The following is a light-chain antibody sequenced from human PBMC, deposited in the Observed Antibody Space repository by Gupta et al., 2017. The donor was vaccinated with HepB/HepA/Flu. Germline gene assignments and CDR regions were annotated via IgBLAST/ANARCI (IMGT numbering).Light chain of an antibody. J-gene: IGKJ4*01. CDR1: QTVLYSTNNKNY. CDR3: QQYYSTPLT. V-gene: IGKV4-1*01. CDR2: WAS. Sequence: DIVMTQSPDSLTVSLGERAPINCKSSQTVLYSTNNKNYLAWYQQKPGQPPKLLIYWASTRESGVPDRFSGSGSGTDFTLTISSVQAEDVAVYYCQQYYSTPLTFGGGTKVEIK.